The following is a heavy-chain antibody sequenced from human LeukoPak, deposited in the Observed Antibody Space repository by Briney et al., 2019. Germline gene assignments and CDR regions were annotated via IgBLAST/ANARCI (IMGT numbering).Heavy chain of an antibody. V-gene: IGHV4-34*01. CDR3: ARVYLPPPWSLAYGDYQIDY. Sequence: PSETLSLTCAVYGGSFSGYYWSWIRQPPGKGLEWIGEINHSGSTNYNPSLKSRVTISVDTSKNQFSLKLSSVTAADTAVYYCARVYLPPPWSLAYGDYQIDYWGQGTLVTVSS. CDR1: GGSFSGYY. J-gene: IGHJ4*02. CDR2: INHSGST. D-gene: IGHD4-17*01.